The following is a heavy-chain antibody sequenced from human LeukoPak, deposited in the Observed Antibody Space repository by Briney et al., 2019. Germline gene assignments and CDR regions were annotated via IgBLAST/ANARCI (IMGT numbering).Heavy chain of an antibody. V-gene: IGHV4-34*01. CDR1: GGSFSGYY. CDR2: INHSGST. D-gene: IGHD3-3*01. J-gene: IGHJ6*02. CDR3: ARYDFWSGYPVGSYYYYGMDV. Sequence: SETLSLTCAVYGGSFSGYYWSWIRQPPGKGLEWIGEINHSGSTNYNPFLKSRVTISVDTSKNQFSLKLSSVTAADTAVYYCARYDFWSGYPVGSYYYYGMDVWGQGTTVTVSS.